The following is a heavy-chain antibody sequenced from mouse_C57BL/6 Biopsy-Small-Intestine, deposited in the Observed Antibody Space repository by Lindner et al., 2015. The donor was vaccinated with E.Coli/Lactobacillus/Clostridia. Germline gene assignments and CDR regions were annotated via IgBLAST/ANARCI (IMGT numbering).Heavy chain of an antibody. D-gene: IGHD2-5*01. CDR3: ASSNYYAMTT. J-gene: IGHJ4*01. V-gene: IGHV5-4*01. CDR2: ISDGGSYT. CDR1: GFTFSSYA. Sequence: VQLQESGGGLVKPGGSLKLSCAASGFTFSSYAMSWVRQTPEKRLEWVATISDGGSYTYYPDNVKGRFTISRDNAKNNLYLQMSHLKSEDTAMYYCASSNYYAMTTGVKEPQSPSPQ.